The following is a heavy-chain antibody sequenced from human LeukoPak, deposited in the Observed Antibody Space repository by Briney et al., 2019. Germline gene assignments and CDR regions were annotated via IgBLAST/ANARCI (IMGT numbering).Heavy chain of an antibody. V-gene: IGHV4-39*01. CDR2: IYYSGST. D-gene: IGHD2-2*03. Sequence: PSETLSLTCTVSGGSISSSSYYWGWIRQPPGKGLEWIGSIYYSGSTYYNPSLKSRVTISVDTSKNQFSLKLSSVTAADTAVYYCARPTGYFSSTSCYGLGGGIDPWGQGTLVTVSS. CDR3: ARPTGYFSSTSCYGLGGGIDP. CDR1: GGSISSSSYY. J-gene: IGHJ5*02.